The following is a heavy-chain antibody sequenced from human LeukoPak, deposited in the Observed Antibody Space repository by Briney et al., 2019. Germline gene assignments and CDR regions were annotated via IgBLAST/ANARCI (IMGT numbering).Heavy chain of an antibody. D-gene: IGHD1-26*01. CDR2: VRGSDAGT. Sequence: PGGSLRLSCAASGFTFSSYAMNWVRQAPGKGLEWVSAVRGSDAGTSYADSVKGRFTISRDNSKNTLYLQMNSLRAEDTAVYYYAKNRGGSYYSGSDYWGQGTLVTVSS. CDR1: GFTFSSYA. CDR3: AKNRGGSYYSGSDY. J-gene: IGHJ4*02. V-gene: IGHV3-23*01.